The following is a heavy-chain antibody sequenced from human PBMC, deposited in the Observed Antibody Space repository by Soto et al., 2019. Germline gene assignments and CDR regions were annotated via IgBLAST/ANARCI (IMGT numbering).Heavy chain of an antibody. CDR3: ARRDGYNFDY. J-gene: IGHJ4*02. D-gene: IGHD5-12*01. CDR1: GFTFSSYA. Sequence: EVQLVESGGGLVQPGGSLRLSCAASGFTFSSYAMHWVRPAPGKGLEYVSAINSNGGSTYYANSVTGRFTISRDNSKNTLYLQMGSLRAEDMAVYYCARRDGYNFDYWGQGTLVTVAA. V-gene: IGHV3-64*01. CDR2: INSNGGST.